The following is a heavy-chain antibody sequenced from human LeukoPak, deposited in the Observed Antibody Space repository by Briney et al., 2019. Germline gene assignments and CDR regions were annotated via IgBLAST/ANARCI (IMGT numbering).Heavy chain of an antibody. CDR1: GGSFSGYH. J-gene: IGHJ3*02. V-gene: IGHV4-34*01. CDR3: ARHMRFATGAAFDI. Sequence: PSETLSLTCAVYGGSFSGYHWSWIRQPPGKGLEWIGEINHSGSTNYNPSLKSRVTISVDTSKNQFSLKLSSVTAADTAVYYCARHMRFATGAAFDIWGQGTVVTVSS. D-gene: IGHD7-27*01. CDR2: INHSGST.